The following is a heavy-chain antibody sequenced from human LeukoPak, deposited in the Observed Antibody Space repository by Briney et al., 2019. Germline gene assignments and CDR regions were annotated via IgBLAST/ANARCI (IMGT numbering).Heavy chain of an antibody. CDR3: ARLVYWSRSHYYGMDV. D-gene: IGHD1-26*01. CDR1: GGSFSGYY. CDR2: INHSGST. Sequence: SETLSLTCAVYGGSFSGYYWSWIRQPPGKGLEWIGEINHSGSTNYNPSLKSRVTISVDTSKNQFSLKLSSVTAADTAVYYCARLVYWSRSHYYGMDVWGQGTTVTVSS. V-gene: IGHV4-34*01. J-gene: IGHJ6*02.